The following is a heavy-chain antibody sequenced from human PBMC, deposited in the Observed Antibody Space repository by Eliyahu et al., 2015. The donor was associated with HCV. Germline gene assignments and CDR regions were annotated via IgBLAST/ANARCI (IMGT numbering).Heavy chain of an antibody. CDR3: ARGPPAYDAFEI. V-gene: IGHV1-69*01. CDR2: VIPVFVTA. J-gene: IGHJ3*02. CDR1: GGXFRSHA. Sequence: QVQLFQSGAEVKKPGSSVXVXCKASGGXFRSHAISWVRQAPGQGLEWMGGVIPVFVTADYAQKFRGRVTITADESTTTAYMELSGLRSDDTAVYYCARGPPAYDAFEIWGQGTMITVSS.